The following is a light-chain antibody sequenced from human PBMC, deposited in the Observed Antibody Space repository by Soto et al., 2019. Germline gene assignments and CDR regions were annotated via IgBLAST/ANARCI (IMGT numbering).Light chain of an antibody. J-gene: IGKJ3*01. CDR3: PHYGSSAIFT. CDR2: GAS. Sequence: EIVMTQSPGTLSLSPGERATLSCRASQSVSSNFLAWYQQRPGQAPRLLMDGASSRAAGIPDRFSGSGSGTAFTLTISRLEPEDFAVYYCPHYGSSAIFTFGPGTKLDIK. V-gene: IGKV3-20*01. CDR1: QSVSSNF.